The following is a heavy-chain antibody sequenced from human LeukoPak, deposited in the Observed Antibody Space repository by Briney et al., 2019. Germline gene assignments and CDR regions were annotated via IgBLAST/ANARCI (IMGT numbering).Heavy chain of an antibody. CDR3: ARGGVYSDYVDY. CDR2: ISSNGGST. D-gene: IGHD4-11*01. Sequence: GGSPRLSCAASGFTFTTYAIHWVRQAPGKGLEYVSAISSNGGSTYYANSVKGRFTISRDNSKNTAYLQMGSLRAEDMAVYYCARGGVYSDYVDYWGQGTLVTVSS. J-gene: IGHJ4*02. V-gene: IGHV3-64*01. CDR1: GFTFTTYA.